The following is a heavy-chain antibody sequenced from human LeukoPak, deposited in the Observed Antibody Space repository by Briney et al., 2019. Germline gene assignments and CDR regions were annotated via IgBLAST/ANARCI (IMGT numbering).Heavy chain of an antibody. Sequence: SETLSLTFTVSGGSISSSSYYWGWIRQPPGKGLECTGSIYYSGSTYYNPSLKSRVTISVDTSKNQFSLKLSSVTAADTAVYYCARDARAHDFWSSYSWFDPWGQGTLVTVSS. CDR2: IYYSGST. CDR3: ARDARAHDFWSSYSWFDP. J-gene: IGHJ5*02. V-gene: IGHV4-39*07. D-gene: IGHD3-3*01. CDR1: GGSISSSSYY.